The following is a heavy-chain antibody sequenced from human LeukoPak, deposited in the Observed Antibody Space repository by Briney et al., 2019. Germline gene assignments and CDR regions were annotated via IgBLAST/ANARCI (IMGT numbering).Heavy chain of an antibody. V-gene: IGHV4-31*03. D-gene: IGHD6-13*01. J-gene: IGHJ4*02. CDR2: IYYSGST. CDR3: ARAAAAGQLYYFDY. CDR1: GGSISSGGYY. Sequence: SQTLSLTCTVSGGSISSGGYYWSWIRQHPGKGLEWIGYIYYSGSTYYNPSLKSRVTISVDTSKNQFSLKLSSVTAADTAVYYCARAAAAGQLYYFDYWGQGTLVTVSS.